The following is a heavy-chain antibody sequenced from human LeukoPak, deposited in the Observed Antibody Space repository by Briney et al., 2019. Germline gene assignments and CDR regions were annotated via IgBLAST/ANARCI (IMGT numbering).Heavy chain of an antibody. V-gene: IGHV4-30-4*08. CDR1: GGSISSGDYY. D-gene: IGHD3-10*01. CDR2: IYYSGST. J-gene: IGHJ5*02. Sequence: SETLSLTCTVSGGSISSGDYYWTWIRQPPGKGPEWIGYIYYSGSTYYNPSLKSRVTISVDPSKNQFSLKLSSVTAADTAVYYCARAPTYGSGSYAIDPWGQGTLVTVSS. CDR3: ARAPTYGSGSYAIDP.